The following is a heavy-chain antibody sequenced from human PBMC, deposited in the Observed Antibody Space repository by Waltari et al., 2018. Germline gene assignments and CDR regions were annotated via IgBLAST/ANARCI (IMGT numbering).Heavy chain of an antibody. CDR1: GGSLSGYY. Sequence: QVQLQQWGAGLVKPFETLSLTCGVSGGSLSGYYWSWIRQPPGKGREWSGEINPSGGTNYNSTPSLKNRIIIPADMSKRHVSLKISSVTAADTAVYYCARWYSTDWGTYYFDKWGQGTLVTVSS. CDR3: ARWYSTDWGTYYFDK. V-gene: IGHV4-34*01. CDR2: INPSGGT. J-gene: IGHJ4*02. D-gene: IGHD6-19*01.